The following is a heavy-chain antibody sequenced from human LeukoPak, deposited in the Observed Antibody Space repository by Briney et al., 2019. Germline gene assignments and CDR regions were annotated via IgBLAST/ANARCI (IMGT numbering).Heavy chain of an antibody. CDR3: TTRVVTTNDY. CDR2: VKRKTDGGTT. J-gene: IGHJ4*02. CDR1: GSIFSESW. D-gene: IGHD2-21*02. Sequence: GGSLRLSCAASGSIFSESWMNWVRQAPGKGLEWVGRVKRKTDGGTTDYPAPVKGRFTISRDDSKKTLYLQMNSLKTEDTAVYYCTTRVVTTNDYWGQGTLVTVS. V-gene: IGHV3-15*01.